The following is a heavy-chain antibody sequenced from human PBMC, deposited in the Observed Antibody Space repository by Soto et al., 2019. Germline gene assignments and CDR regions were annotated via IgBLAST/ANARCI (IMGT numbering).Heavy chain of an antibody. CDR3: TTDVGIAVRPLFDF. CDR1: GLSFSDAL. J-gene: IGHJ4*02. V-gene: IGHV3-15*01. D-gene: IGHD6-6*01. CDR2: IKSQNAGGTI. Sequence: LGLSCAASGLSFSDALMGWVRQPLVKGPEWVGRIKSQNAGGTIDYAAPVKGRFTISRDASKTTVYLQMNSLRTDDTAVYYCTTDVGIAVRPLFDFWGQGTLVTVSS.